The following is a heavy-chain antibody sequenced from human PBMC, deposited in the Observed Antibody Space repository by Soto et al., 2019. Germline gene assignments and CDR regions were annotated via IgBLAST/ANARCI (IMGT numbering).Heavy chain of an antibody. CDR2: ISGSGGST. D-gene: IGHD2-8*01. CDR1: GFTFSRYA. Sequence: GGSLRLSCAASGFTFSRYAMSWVRQAPGKGLEWVSAISGSGGSTYYADSVKGRFTISRDNSKNTLYLQMNSLRAEDTAVYYCAKGGLSDDCTNGVCFSDYYYYYMDVWGKGTTVTVSS. J-gene: IGHJ6*03. V-gene: IGHV3-23*01. CDR3: AKGGLSDDCTNGVCFSDYYYYYMDV.